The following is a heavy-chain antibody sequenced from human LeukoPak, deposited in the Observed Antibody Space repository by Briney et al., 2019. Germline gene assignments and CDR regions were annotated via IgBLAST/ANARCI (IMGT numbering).Heavy chain of an antibody. V-gene: IGHV1-2*02. D-gene: IGHD6-13*01. Sequence: ASVKVSCKASGYTFTGYYMHWVRRAPGQGLEWMGWINPNSGGTNYAQKFQGRVTMTRDTSISTAYMELSRLRSDDTAVYYCARALYSSSWYSGYWGQGTLVTVSS. CDR1: GYTFTGYY. CDR3: ARALYSSSWYSGY. J-gene: IGHJ4*02. CDR2: INPNSGGT.